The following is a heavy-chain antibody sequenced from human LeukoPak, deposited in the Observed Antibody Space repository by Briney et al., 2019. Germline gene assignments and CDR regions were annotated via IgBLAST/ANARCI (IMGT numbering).Heavy chain of an antibody. J-gene: IGHJ4*02. V-gene: IGHV1-2*02. Sequence: ASVKVSCKASGYTFTSYYMHWVRQAPGQGLEWMGWINPNSGGTNYAQKFLGRVTMTRDPSISTVYMELSRLTLDDTAVYYCARDQYSSSSGYWGQGALVTVSS. CDR2: INPNSGGT. CDR3: ARDQYSSSSGY. D-gene: IGHD6-6*01. CDR1: GYTFTSYY.